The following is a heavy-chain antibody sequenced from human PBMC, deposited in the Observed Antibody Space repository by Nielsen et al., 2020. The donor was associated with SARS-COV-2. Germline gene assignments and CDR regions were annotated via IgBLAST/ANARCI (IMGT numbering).Heavy chain of an antibody. Sequence: SETLSLTCTVSGGSIDSGSHYWSWIRQPPGKGLEWIGYIFYRGNTNYNPSLKSRVTISVDTSKNQFSLKVNSVTAADTAVYYCVRIDMATISVDYWGRRTLVTVSS. V-gene: IGHV4-61*01. CDR3: VRIDMATISVDY. J-gene: IGHJ4*02. CDR2: IFYRGNT. CDR1: GGSIDSGSHY. D-gene: IGHD5-24*01.